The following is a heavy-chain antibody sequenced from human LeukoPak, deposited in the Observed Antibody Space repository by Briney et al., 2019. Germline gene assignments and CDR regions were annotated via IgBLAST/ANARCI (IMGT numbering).Heavy chain of an antibody. CDR2: IYYSGST. CDR1: GYSISSGYY. V-gene: IGHV4-38-2*02. D-gene: IGHD3-22*01. Sequence: SETLSLTCTVSGYSISSGYYWGWIRQPPGKGLEWIGSIYYSGSTYYNPSLKSRVTISVDTSKNQFSLKLSSVTAADTAVYYCARGRYYYDSSGYYSFDYWGQGTLVTVSS. CDR3: ARGRYYYDSSGYYSFDY. J-gene: IGHJ4*02.